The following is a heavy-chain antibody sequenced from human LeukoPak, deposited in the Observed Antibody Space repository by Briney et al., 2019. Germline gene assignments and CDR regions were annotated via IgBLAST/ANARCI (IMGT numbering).Heavy chain of an antibody. V-gene: IGHV3-48*03. CDR2: ISSSGSTI. J-gene: IGHJ3*02. D-gene: IGHD5-18*01. CDR3: ARVGDVDTAMVTYDAFDI. CDR1: GFTFSSYE. Sequence: GGSLRLSCAASGFTFSSYEMNWARQAPGKGLEWVSYISSSGSTIYYADSVKGRFTISRDNAKNSLYLQMNSLRAEDTAVYYCARVGDVDTAMVTYDAFDIWGQGTMVTVSS.